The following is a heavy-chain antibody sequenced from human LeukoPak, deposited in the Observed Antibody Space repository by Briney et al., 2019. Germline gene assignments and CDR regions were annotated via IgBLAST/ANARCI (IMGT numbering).Heavy chain of an antibody. V-gene: IGHV3-30*02. CDR1: GITFRNYG. CDR3: AKGPLRGTAAAINY. D-gene: IGHD2-2*01. J-gene: IGHJ4*02. CDR2: IWYDGSNK. Sequence: GGSLRLSCAASGITFRNYGMHWVRQAPGKGLEWVAVIWYDGSNKDYADSVKGRFTVSRDISTDTLWLQMDSLRTEDTAVYYCAKGPLRGTAAAINYWGQGTLVTVSS.